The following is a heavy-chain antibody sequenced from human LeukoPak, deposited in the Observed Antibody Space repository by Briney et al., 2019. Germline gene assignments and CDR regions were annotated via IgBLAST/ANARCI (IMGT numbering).Heavy chain of an antibody. D-gene: IGHD3-10*01. V-gene: IGHV1-2*06. CDR3: ARVMVSLVRGDYFYFDY. CDR1: GCTFTDRY. Sequence: ASVKVSCKASGCTFTDRYIHWVRQAPGQGLKWMGRINPNSGGTNVAQEFQGRVTMTRDTSISTAYMELSGLRSDDTAMYYCARVMVSLVRGDYFYFDYWAQGTLVTVSS. J-gene: IGHJ4*02. CDR2: INPNSGGT.